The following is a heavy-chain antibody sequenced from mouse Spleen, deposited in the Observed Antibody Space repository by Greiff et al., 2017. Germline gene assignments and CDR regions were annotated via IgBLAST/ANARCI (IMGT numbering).Heavy chain of an antibody. CDR3: ERGKTPGLYFDY. CDR2: IYPNSGST. Sequence: VQLQQPGAELVKPGASVKLSCKASGYTFTSYWMHWVKQRPGQGLEWIGMIYPNSGSTNYNEKFKSKATLTVDKSSSTAYMQLSSLTSEDSAVYYCERGKTPGLYFDYWGQGTTLTVSS. J-gene: IGHJ2*01. CDR1: GYTFTSYW. V-gene: IGHV1-64*01.